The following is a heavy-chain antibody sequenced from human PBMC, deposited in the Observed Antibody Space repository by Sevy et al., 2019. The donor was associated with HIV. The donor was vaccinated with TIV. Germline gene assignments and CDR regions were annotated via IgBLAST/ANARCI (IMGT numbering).Heavy chain of an antibody. J-gene: IGHJ4*02. Sequence: SETLSLTCSVSGGSISSSSYYWGWIRQPPGKGLEWIGNIYHTGSTYYNPSLKSRVTISVDTSKKQFSLNLTSVTAAETAVYYWNLSLGYSCGLDYWSQGTLVTVSS. CDR3: NLSLGYSCGLDY. CDR2: IYHTGST. V-gene: IGHV4-39*01. CDR1: GGSISSSSYY. D-gene: IGHD5-18*01.